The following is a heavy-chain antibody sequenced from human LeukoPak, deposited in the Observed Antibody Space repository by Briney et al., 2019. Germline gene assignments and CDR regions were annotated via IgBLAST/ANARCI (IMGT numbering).Heavy chain of an antibody. CDR1: GYTFTSYD. CDR3: ARGRSTGYPYYFEY. J-gene: IGHJ4*02. Sequence: ASVKVSRKASGYTFTSYDINWVRQATGQGLEWMGWMNPNSGSTGYAQKFQGRVTITRNTSISTAYMELSGLRSEDTAVYYCARGRSTGYPYYFEYWGQGTLVTVSS. V-gene: IGHV1-8*03. CDR2: MNPNSGST. D-gene: IGHD5-12*01.